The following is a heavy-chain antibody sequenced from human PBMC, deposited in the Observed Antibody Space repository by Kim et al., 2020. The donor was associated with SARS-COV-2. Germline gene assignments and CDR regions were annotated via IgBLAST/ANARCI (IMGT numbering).Heavy chain of an antibody. CDR3: ARDFTADYFDY. Sequence: GGSLRLSCAASGFTFNAYSMHWVRQPPGKGLEWVAVIWYDENKKYYADSVKGRFISSRDNSKNTLYLQMNSLKAEDTAVYYCARDFTADYFDYWGQGTLVTVSS. V-gene: IGHV3-33*01. CDR2: IWYDENKK. CDR1: GFTFNAYS. D-gene: IGHD2-21*02. J-gene: IGHJ4*02.